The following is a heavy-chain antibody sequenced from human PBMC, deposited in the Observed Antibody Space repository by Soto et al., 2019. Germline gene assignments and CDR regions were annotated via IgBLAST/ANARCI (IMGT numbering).Heavy chain of an antibody. CDR1: GFTFSSYE. Sequence: GGSLRLSCAASGFTFSSYEMNWVRQAPGKGLEWVSYISSSGSTIYYADSVKGRFTISRDNAKNSLYLQMSSLRAEDTAVYYCAGGPPDYYYGMDVWGQGTTVTVSS. J-gene: IGHJ6*02. V-gene: IGHV3-48*03. CDR2: ISSSGSTI. CDR3: AGGPPDYYYGMDV.